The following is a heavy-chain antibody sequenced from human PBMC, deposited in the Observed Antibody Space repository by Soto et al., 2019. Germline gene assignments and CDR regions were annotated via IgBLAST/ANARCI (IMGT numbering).Heavy chain of an antibody. CDR3: AHHPYYGLGSYSFDY. J-gene: IGHJ4*02. V-gene: IGHV2-5*02. D-gene: IGHD3-10*01. CDR1: GFSLTTSGVG. Sequence: QITLKESGPTLVRPTQTLTLTCTFSGFSLTTSGVGVGWIRQPPGKALEWLAVIYWDDDKRYSSSLKSRITINKDTSKNQVVLKMTNMDPVDTATYYCAHHPYYGLGSYSFDYWGQGTLVTVSS. CDR2: IYWDDDK.